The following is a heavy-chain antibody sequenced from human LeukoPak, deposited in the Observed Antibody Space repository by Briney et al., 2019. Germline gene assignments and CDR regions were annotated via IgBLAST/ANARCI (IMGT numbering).Heavy chain of an antibody. CDR2: ISASGGT. CDR3: GKETSSSFDY. CDR1: GFTFSTNA. V-gene: IGHV3-23*01. J-gene: IGHJ4*02. Sequence: PGGSLRLSCAASGFTFSTNAMTWVRQAPGKGLEWVSAISASGGTYYADFVKGRFTISRDNSNNTVFLQMNSLRAEDTAVYYCGKETSSSFDYWGQGTLVTVSS. D-gene: IGHD6-6*01.